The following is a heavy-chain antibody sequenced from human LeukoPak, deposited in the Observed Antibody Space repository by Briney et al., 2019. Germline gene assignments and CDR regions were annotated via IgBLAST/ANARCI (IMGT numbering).Heavy chain of an antibody. CDR2: INPNSGGT. D-gene: IGHD5-18*01. CDR1: GYTFTGYY. Sequence: GASVKVSCKASGYTFTGYYMHWVRQAPGQELEWMGWINPNSGGTNYAQKFQGRVTMTRDTSISTAYMELSRLRSDDTAVYYCARGKSRGYSYPAPYNWFDAWGQGTLVTVSS. V-gene: IGHV1-2*02. J-gene: IGHJ5*02. CDR3: ARGKSRGYSYPAPYNWFDA.